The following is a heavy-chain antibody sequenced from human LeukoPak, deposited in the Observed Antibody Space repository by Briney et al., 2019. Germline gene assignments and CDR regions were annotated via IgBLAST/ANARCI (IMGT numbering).Heavy chain of an antibody. V-gene: IGHV6-1*01. CDR2: TYYRSKWYM. CDR3: ARDVGTSGWHTFDY. Sequence: SQTLSVTFAISGDSVSINNGAWNWIRQSPSRGLEWLGRTYYRSKWYMDYAASVQGRITINPDTSKNQFSLQLYSVTPEDTAVYYCARDVGTSGWHTFDYWGQGTLVTVSS. J-gene: IGHJ4*02. CDR1: GDSVSINNGA. D-gene: IGHD6-19*01.